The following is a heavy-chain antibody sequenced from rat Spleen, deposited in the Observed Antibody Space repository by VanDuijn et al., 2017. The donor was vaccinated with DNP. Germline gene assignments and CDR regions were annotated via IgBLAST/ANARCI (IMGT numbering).Heavy chain of an antibody. Sequence: QVQLKESGPGLVQPSETLSLTCTVSGFSLTSYSVSWVRQPPGKGLAWVGAIWSGGSTDYNSALKSRMSISRDTSKSQVFLKMNSLQTEDTAIYFCTLIRGTLYAMDAWGQGTSVTVSS. CDR1: GFSLTSYS. CDR3: TLIRGTLYAMDA. D-gene: IGHD4-3*01. J-gene: IGHJ4*01. CDR2: IWSGGST. V-gene: IGHV2-15*01.